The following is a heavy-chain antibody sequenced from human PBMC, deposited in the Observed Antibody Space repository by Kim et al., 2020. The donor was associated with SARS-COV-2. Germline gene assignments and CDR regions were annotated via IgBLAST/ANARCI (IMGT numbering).Heavy chain of an antibody. Sequence: GGSLRLSCAASGFTFSSYGMHWVRQAPGKGLEWVAVISYDGSNKYYADSVKGRFTISRDNSKNTLYLQMNSLRAEDTAVYYCAKDRGTVTTLSDYWGQGTLVTVSS. V-gene: IGHV3-30*18. CDR3: AKDRGTVTTLSDY. D-gene: IGHD4-17*01. CDR2: ISYDGSNK. J-gene: IGHJ4*02. CDR1: GFTFSSYG.